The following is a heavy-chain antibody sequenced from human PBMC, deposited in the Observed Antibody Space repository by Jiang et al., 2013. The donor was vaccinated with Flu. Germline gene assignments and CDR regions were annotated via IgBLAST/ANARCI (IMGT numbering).Heavy chain of an antibody. V-gene: IGHV4-59*01. CDR1: GGFITSTW. D-gene: IGHD2-15*01. Sequence: PGLVKPSKTLSLTCTVSGGFITSTWWSWIRQPPGKGLEWIGSVYYSGTTNDNPSLKSRVTISVDTSKNQFSLNLSSVTAADTAVYYCARDQGGGYNWFDPWGPGTLVTVSS. CDR2: VYYSGTT. CDR3: ARDQGGGYNWFDP. J-gene: IGHJ5*02.